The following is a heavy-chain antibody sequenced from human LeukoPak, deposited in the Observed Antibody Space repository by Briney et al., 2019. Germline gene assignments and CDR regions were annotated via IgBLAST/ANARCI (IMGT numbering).Heavy chain of an antibody. Sequence: PGGSLRLSCAASEFVFSDYYMSWIRQAPGKGLEGVAYISDSGSTIYYADAVKGRFTISRDNVKNSLYLQMNGLRAEDTAVYYCAREMEGDYGSGTFFDLWGQGNMVTVSS. CDR2: ISDSGSTI. CDR1: EFVFSDYY. V-gene: IGHV3-11*01. CDR3: AREMEGDYGSGTFFDL. J-gene: IGHJ4*02. D-gene: IGHD3-10*01.